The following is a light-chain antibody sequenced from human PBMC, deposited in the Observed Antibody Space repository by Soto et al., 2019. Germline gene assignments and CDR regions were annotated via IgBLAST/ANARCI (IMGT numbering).Light chain of an antibody. CDR1: QSCRNS. CDR2: DAS. CDR3: LCYITYPWT. Sequence: QMTQSPSTLSASVGDRVTITCRASQSCRNSLAWYQQKAGKAPTLLIYDASTLQSGVPSRFSGSGSGTEFSLTISSLQPEDFATYYCLCYITYPWTFGQGTKLDI. V-gene: IGKV1-5*01. J-gene: IGKJ2*02.